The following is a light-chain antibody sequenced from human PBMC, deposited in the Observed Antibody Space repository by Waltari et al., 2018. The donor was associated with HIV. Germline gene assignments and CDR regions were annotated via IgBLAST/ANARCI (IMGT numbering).Light chain of an antibody. V-gene: IGLV3-25*03. CDR2: EDS. Sequence: YDLTQSPSVSVSPGQTARITCSGDPFTNKLASWYQQKPGRDPKVLISEDSNSASGVPERIAACSAWTTATLIISGDQPDDEADDDCQAADSSSGMWVFGGGTKVTVL. J-gene: IGLJ3*02. CDR1: PFTNKL. CDR3: QAADSSSGMWV.